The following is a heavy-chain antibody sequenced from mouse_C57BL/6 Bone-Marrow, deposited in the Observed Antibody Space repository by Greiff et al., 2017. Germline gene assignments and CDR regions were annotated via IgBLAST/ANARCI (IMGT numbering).Heavy chain of an antibody. Sequence: VQLKQSGPELVKPGASVKIPCKASGYTFTDYNMDWVKQSHGKSLEWIGDINPNNGGTIYNQKFKGKATLTVDKSSSTAYMELRSLTSEDTAVYYCARRPIYYGNYYFDYWGQGTTLTVSS. V-gene: IGHV1-18*01. CDR2: INPNNGGT. D-gene: IGHD2-1*01. CDR3: ARRPIYYGNYYFDY. CDR1: GYTFTDYN. J-gene: IGHJ2*01.